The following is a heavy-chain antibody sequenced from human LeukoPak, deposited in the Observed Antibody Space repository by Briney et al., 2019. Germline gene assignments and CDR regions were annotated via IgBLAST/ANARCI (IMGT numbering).Heavy chain of an antibody. V-gene: IGHV1-18*01. D-gene: IGHD2-2*01. CDR3: ARPAKGAYYYYYMDV. J-gene: IGHJ6*03. CDR2: ISTYNGNT. CDR1: DYTPLTYG. Sequence: GASVKVSCKASDYTPLTYGITWVRQAPGQGLEWMGWISTYNGNTHYAQKLQGRVTMTTDTSTRTAYMELRSLTSNDTGIYYCARPAKGAYYYYYMDVWGRGTTVTVSS.